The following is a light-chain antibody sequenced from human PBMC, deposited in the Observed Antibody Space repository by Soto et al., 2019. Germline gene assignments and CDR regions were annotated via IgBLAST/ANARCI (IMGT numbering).Light chain of an antibody. V-gene: IGLV2-23*01. Sequence: QSALTQPASVSGSPGQSITISCSGTTSDVGGYNLVSWYQQHTAKAPKLLIYEGTQRPSGVSSRFSGSKSGNTASLTNSGLQAEDEADYYCCSYASSSSYVFGTGTKVTVL. J-gene: IGLJ1*01. CDR1: TSDVGGYNL. CDR3: CSYASSSSYV. CDR2: EGT.